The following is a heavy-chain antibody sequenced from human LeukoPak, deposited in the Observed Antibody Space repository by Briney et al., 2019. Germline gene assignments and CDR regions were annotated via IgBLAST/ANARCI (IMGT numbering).Heavy chain of an antibody. Sequence: SETLSLTCAVYGGFFSGYYWSWLRHPPGKGLEWLGEIKHSGSINYNTSLKRRVTIPVDTSKHQFSLKVGSVTAADTAVCYCARDDHYWGEGTLVPVSS. CDR1: GGFFSGYY. CDR3: ARDDHY. V-gene: IGHV4-34*01. CDR2: IKHSGSI. J-gene: IGHJ4*02.